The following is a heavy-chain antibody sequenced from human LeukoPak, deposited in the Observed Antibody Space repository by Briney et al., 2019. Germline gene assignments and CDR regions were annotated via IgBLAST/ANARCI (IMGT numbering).Heavy chain of an antibody. V-gene: IGHV1-46*01. J-gene: IGHJ5*02. D-gene: IGHD2-2*01. CDR3: ARRKPVVVEPAATLGWFDP. Sequence: ASVKVSCKASGYTFTSYYMHWVRQAPGQGLEWMGIINPSGGSTSYAQKFQGRVTMTRNTSISTAYMELSSLRSEDTAVYYCARRKPVVVEPAATLGWFDPWGQGTLVTVSS. CDR2: INPSGGST. CDR1: GYTFTSYY.